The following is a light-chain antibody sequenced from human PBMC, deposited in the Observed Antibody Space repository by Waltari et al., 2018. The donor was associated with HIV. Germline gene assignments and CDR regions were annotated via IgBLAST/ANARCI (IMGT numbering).Light chain of an antibody. V-gene: IGLV2-8*01. Sequence: QSALTQPPSASGSLGQSVTISCPATNSDIGAYNYVSWYQQHPGKAPKFMIYEVNRRPSGVPDRFSGSKSGNTASLTVSGLQAEDEADYYCSSYAGSNNWVFGGGTKLTVL. J-gene: IGLJ3*02. CDR3: SSYAGSNNWV. CDR2: EVN. CDR1: NSDIGAYNY.